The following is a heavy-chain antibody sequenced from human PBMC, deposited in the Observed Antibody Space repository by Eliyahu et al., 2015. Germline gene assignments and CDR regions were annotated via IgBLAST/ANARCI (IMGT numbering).Heavy chain of an antibody. J-gene: IGHJ4*02. CDR2: VDPSGDRT. Sequence: QVQLVQSGAEVKKPGASVKVSCKASGYTFTSYYMHWVRQAPGQGLEWMGIVDPSGDRTSYAQNFQGRVTMTRDTSTRTVYMELSSLRSEDTAIYYCARESFYYGSGSQTLNFDSWGQGSLVTVSS. CDR1: GYTFTSYY. V-gene: IGHV1-46*01. D-gene: IGHD3-10*01. CDR3: ARESFYYGSGSQTLNFDS.